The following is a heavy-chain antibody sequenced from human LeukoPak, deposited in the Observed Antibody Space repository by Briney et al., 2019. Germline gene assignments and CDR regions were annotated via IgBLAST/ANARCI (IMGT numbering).Heavy chain of an antibody. CDR3: ARDRITMIVPQAFDI. V-gene: IGHV3-7*01. D-gene: IGHD3-22*01. CDR1: GFTFSSYW. Sequence: PGGSLRLSCAASGFTFSSYWMSWVRQAPGKGLEWVANIKQDGSEKYYVDSVKGRFTISRDNAKNSLYLQMNSLRAEDTAVYYCARDRITMIVPQAFDIWGQGTMVTVSS. J-gene: IGHJ3*02. CDR2: IKQDGSEK.